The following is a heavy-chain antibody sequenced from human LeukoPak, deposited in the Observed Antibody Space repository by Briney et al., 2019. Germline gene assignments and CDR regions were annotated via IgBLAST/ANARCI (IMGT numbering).Heavy chain of an antibody. Sequence: PSETLSLTCAVSGGSISSSNWWSWVRQPPGKGLEWIGQIYHSGSTNYNPSLKSRVTISLDTSKNQFSLKLSSVTAADTAVYYCARKRPWGLSRYFDYWGQGTLVTVSS. CDR1: GGSISSSNW. J-gene: IGHJ4*02. V-gene: IGHV4-4*02. D-gene: IGHD7-27*01. CDR2: IYHSGST. CDR3: ARKRPWGLSRYFDY.